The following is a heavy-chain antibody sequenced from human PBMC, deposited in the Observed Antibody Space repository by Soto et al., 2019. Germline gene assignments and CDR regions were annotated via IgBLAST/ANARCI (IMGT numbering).Heavy chain of an antibody. CDR1: GFTFSSYG. D-gene: IGHD5-12*01. J-gene: IGHJ4*02. CDR3: ASFSSLATITLGY. Sequence: QVQLVESGGGVVQPGRSLRLSCAASGFTFSSYGMHWVRQAPGKGLEWVAVMWYDGSNKYYADSVKGRFTISRDNSKNTLYLQLNSLRDEDTAVDYCASFSSLATITLGYWGQGTLVTVSS. CDR2: MWYDGSNK. V-gene: IGHV3-33*01.